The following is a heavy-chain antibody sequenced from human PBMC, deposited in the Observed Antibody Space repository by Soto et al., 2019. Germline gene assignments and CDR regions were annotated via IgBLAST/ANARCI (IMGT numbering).Heavy chain of an antibody. Sequence: QVQLVQSGAEVKKPGASVKVSCKASGYTFTSYYMHWVRQAPGQGLAWLGIINPSGCSTSYAQKVQGRVTMTRDTSTSTVYMELSSLRSEDTGVYYCAGVYYLSPDAFDIWGQGTMVTVSS. CDR3: AGVYYLSPDAFDI. CDR1: GYTFTSYY. D-gene: IGHD3-22*01. V-gene: IGHV1-46*01. CDR2: INPSGCST. J-gene: IGHJ3*02.